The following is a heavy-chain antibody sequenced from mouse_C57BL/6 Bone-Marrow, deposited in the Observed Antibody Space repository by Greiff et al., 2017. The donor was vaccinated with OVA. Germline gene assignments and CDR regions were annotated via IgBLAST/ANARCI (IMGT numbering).Heavy chain of an antibody. CDR3: ARHRLLRNYAMDY. J-gene: IGHJ4*01. CDR1: GFTFSDYY. D-gene: IGHD3-2*02. Sequence: EVMLVESGGGLVQPGGSLKLSCAASGFTFSDYYMYWVRQTPEKRLEWVAYISNGGGSTYYPDTVKGRFTISRDNAKNTLYLQMSRLKSEDTAMYYCARHRLLRNYAMDYWGQGTSVTVSS. V-gene: IGHV5-12*01. CDR2: ISNGGGST.